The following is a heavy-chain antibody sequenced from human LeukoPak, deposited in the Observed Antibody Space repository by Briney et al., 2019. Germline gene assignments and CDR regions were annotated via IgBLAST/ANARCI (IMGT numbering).Heavy chain of an antibody. CDR3: ARVSWFGELTPYFDY. J-gene: IGHJ4*02. Sequence: ESSETLSLTCAVYGASISSGDYGWGWLREPRGKGREWIGYIYHSGNTYYNPSLKSRVTISVDRSKNQFSLKLSSVTAADTAVYYCARVSWFGELTPYFDYWGQGTLVTVSS. CDR1: GASISSGDYG. V-gene: IGHV4-30-2*01. CDR2: IYHSGNT. D-gene: IGHD3-10*01.